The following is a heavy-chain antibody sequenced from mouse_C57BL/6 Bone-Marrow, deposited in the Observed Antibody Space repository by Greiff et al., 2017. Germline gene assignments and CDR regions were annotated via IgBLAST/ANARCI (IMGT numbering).Heavy chain of an antibody. V-gene: IGHV1-81*01. CDR1: GYTFTSYG. CDR2: IYPRSGNT. CDR3: ARIDAWFAY. J-gene: IGHJ3*01. Sequence: VQLQQSGAELARPGASVKLSCKASGYTFTSYGISWVKQRTGQGLEWIGEIYPRSGNTYYNEKFKGKATLTADKSSSTAYMELRSLTSEDSAVYFCARIDAWFAYWGQGTLVTVSA.